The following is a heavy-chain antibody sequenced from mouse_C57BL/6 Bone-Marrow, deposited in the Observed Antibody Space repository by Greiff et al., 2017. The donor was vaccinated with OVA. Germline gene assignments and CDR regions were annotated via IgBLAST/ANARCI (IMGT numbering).Heavy chain of an antibody. D-gene: IGHD1-1*01. CDR2: IYPGSGST. V-gene: IGHV1-55*01. Sequence: QVQLQQSGAELVKPGASVKMSCKASGYTFTSYWITWVTPRPGPGLEWIGAIYPGSGSTHYNETFKCKATLTVDTSSSTAYMQLSSLTSEDSAVYYCARKSTTVFDYWGQGTTLTVSS. J-gene: IGHJ2*01. CDR1: GYTFTSYW. CDR3: ARKSTTVFDY.